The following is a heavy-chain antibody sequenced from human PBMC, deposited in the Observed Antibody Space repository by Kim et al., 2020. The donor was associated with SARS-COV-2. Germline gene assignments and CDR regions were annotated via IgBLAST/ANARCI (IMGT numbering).Heavy chain of an antibody. D-gene: IGHD2-8*02. V-gene: IGHV3-30*18. CDR1: GFTFSSYG. CDR2: ISYDGSNK. J-gene: IGHJ6*02. CDR3: AKDDGPTGVVYALVTYYYYGMDV. Sequence: GGSLRLSCAASGFTFSSYGMHWVRQAPGKGLEWVAVISYDGSNKYYADSVKGRFTISRDNSKNTLYLQMNSLRAEDTAVYYCAKDDGPTGVVYALVTYYYYGMDVWGQGTTVTVSS.